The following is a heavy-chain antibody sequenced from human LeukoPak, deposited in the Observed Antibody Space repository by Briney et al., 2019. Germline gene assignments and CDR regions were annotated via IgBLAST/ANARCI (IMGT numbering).Heavy chain of an antibody. CDR1: GFPFSSYW. V-gene: IGHV3-74*01. CDR3: ARVMTRKGGFDI. J-gene: IGHJ3*02. D-gene: IGHD2-21*02. Sequence: GGSLRLSCAASGFPFSSYWMHWVRQVPGKGLVWVSRISSDGSTTSYADSVKGRFTISRDNAKNTLYLQMNSLRTEDTAVYYCARVMTRKGGFDIWGQGTMVTVSS. CDR2: ISSDGSTT.